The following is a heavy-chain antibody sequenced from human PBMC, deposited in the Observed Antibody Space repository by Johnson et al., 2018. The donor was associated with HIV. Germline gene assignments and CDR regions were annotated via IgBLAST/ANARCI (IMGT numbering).Heavy chain of an antibody. D-gene: IGHD2-15*01. V-gene: IGHV3-74*02. CDR2: INSDGSST. CDR3: ARAGPYCSGGSCYSPDAFDI. J-gene: IGHJ3*02. CDR1: GFTFSFYW. Sequence: VLLVESGGGLVQPGGSLRLSCAASGFTFSFYWMHWVRQVPGKGLVWVSRINSDGSSTSYADSVKGRFTISRANAKNTLYLQVNSLRAEDTALYYCARAGPYCSGGSCYSPDAFDIWGQGTMVTVSS.